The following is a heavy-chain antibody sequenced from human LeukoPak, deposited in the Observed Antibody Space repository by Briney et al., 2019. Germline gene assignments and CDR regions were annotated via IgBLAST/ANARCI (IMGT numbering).Heavy chain of an antibody. D-gene: IGHD6-13*01. J-gene: IGHJ4*02. CDR3: ASHKYSSSSSPFDY. CDR2: ISSSGSKI. Sequence: TTGGSLRLSCAASEFTFSDYYMSWIRQAPGKGLEGVSYISSSGSKIYHADSVKGRFHISRDNEKNALYLQMSSLRAEDRAVYYCASHKYSSSSSPFDYWGQGTLVTVSS. V-gene: IGHV3-11*01. CDR1: EFTFSDYY.